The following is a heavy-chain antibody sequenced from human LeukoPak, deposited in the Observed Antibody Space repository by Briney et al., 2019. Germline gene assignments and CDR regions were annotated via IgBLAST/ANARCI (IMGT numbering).Heavy chain of an antibody. J-gene: IGHJ4*02. CDR3: TRDRNARATKEDRYDY. V-gene: IGHV3-7*01. Sequence: GGSLRLSCVVSGFTLSGYWMTWVRQAPGKGLEWVANIREDGSERNYVDSVKGRFIISRDNSRNSLYLQMNSLRPEDTAVYYCTRDRNARATKEDRYDYWGQGTLVTVSS. CDR1: GFTLSGYW. D-gene: IGHD5-12*01. CDR2: IREDGSER.